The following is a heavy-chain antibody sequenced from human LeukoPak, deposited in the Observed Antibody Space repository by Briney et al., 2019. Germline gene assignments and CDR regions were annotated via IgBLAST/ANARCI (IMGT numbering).Heavy chain of an antibody. CDR1: GGSFSGYY. Sequence: SETLSLTCAVYGGSFSGYYWSWIRQPPGKGLEWIGEINHSGSTNYNPSLKSRVTISVDTSKNQFSLKLSSVTAADTAVYYCARGVIIEYSSSGTFDYWGQGTLVTVSS. J-gene: IGHJ4*02. CDR3: ARGVIIEYSSSGTFDY. D-gene: IGHD6-6*01. CDR2: INHSGST. V-gene: IGHV4-34*01.